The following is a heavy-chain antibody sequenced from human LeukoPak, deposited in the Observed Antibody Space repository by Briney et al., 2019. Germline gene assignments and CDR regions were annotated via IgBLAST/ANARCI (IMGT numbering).Heavy chain of an antibody. V-gene: IGHV4-59*12. CDR3: AKEGMGSEATTADGAFDI. D-gene: IGHD1-26*01. CDR2: LYDTGST. J-gene: IGHJ3*02. CDR1: GGSISVYH. Sequence: SETLSLTCTVSGGSISVYHWSWIRQPPGKGLEWIGYLYDTGSTNYNPSLKSRVTISVDTSKNQISLKLSSVTAADTAVYFCAKEGMGSEATTADGAFDIWGQGNRVTVSS.